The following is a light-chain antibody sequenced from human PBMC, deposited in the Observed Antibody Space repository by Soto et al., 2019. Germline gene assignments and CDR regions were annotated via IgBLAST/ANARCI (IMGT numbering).Light chain of an antibody. V-gene: IGLV1-47*01. CDR1: SSNIGSNF. CDR2: RNN. Sequence: QPVLTQPSSASGTPGQRVTFSCSGSSSNIGSNFVYWYQHLPGKAPKLLIYRNNQRPSGVPDRFSGSKSGTSASLAISGLRSEDEADYYCAAWDDSLKGWVFGGGTKLTVL. J-gene: IGLJ3*02. CDR3: AAWDDSLKGWV.